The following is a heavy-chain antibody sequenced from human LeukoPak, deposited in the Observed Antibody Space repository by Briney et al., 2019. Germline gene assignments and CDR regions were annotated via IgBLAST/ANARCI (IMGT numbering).Heavy chain of an antibody. Sequence: PGGSLRLSCAASGFTFSSYAMSWVRQAPGKGLEWVSAISGSGGSTYYADSVKGRFTISRDNSKNTLYLQMNSLRAEDTAVYYCAKTGVGPTVTTWSGAFDIWGQGTMVTVSS. CDR3: AKTGVGPTVTTWSGAFDI. D-gene: IGHD4-17*01. J-gene: IGHJ3*02. CDR1: GFTFSSYA. CDR2: ISGSGGST. V-gene: IGHV3-23*01.